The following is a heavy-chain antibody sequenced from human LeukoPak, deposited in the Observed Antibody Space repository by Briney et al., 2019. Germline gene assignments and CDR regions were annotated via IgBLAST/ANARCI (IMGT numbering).Heavy chain of an antibody. CDR1: GYSLSELA. CDR2: IIPILGIA. Sequence: GASVKVSCKVSGYSLSELAMHWMRQAPGQGLEWMGRIIPILGIANYAQKFQGRVTITADKSTSTAYMELSSLRPEDTAVYYCARDWATDAFDIWGQGTMVTVSS. J-gene: IGHJ3*02. CDR3: ARDWATDAFDI. V-gene: IGHV1-69*04. D-gene: IGHD5-12*01.